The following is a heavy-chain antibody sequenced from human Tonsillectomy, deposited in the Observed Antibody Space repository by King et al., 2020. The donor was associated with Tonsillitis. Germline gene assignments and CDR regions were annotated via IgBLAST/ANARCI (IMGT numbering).Heavy chain of an antibody. Sequence: VQLVESGGGVVHPGRSLRLSCAASGFTFSSYGMHWVRQAPGKGLEWVAVIWYDGRIQYYADSVKGRFTISRDNSRNTLYLQMNSLRAEDTAVYYCARDLVSYYGMDVWGQGTTVTVSS. CDR3: ARDLVSYYGMDV. D-gene: IGHD2-8*02. V-gene: IGHV3-33*01. CDR1: GFTFSSYG. J-gene: IGHJ6*02. CDR2: IWYDGRIQ.